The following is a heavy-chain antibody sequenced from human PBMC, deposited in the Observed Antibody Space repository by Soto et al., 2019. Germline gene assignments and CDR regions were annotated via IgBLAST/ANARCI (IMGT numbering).Heavy chain of an antibody. CDR1: GGAYSSYA. J-gene: IGHJ6*02. CDR2: IIPIFGTA. CDR3: ARDRGIAVAGTSPMDV. Sequence: GISVKVSCKASGGAYSSYAIGWVLQSTGQGLEWMGGIIPIFGTANYAQKFQGRVTITADESTSTAYMELSSLRSEDTAVYYCARDRGIAVAGTSPMDVWGQGTTVTVSS. V-gene: IGHV1-69*01. D-gene: IGHD6-19*01.